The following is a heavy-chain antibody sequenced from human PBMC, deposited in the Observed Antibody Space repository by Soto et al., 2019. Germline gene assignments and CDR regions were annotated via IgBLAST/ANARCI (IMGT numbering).Heavy chain of an antibody. CDR2: IYWADDK. J-gene: IGHJ6*02. CDR1: GFSLSTSGVG. CDR3: AHHVRFLGYYYGMDV. D-gene: IGHD3-3*01. V-gene: IGHV2-5*02. Sequence: QITLKESGPTLVKPTQTLTLTCTFSGFSLSTSGVGVGWIRQPPGKALEWLALIYWADDKRYSPSLKSRLTITKDTSKRQVDLTKTNMDPADTATYYCAHHVRFLGYYYGMDVWGQGDTVTVSS.